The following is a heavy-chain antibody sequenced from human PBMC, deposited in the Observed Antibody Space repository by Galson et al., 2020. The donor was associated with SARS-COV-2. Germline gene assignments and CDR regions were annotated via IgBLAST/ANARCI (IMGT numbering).Heavy chain of an antibody. Sequence: GESLKISCAVSGLIVSRNYMSWVRQAPGKGLEWVSIIYADGRTYYSDSVKGRFTISRHTSENTLYLQMNSLRVEDTAVYYCAREQLVDALDIWGLGTMVTVSS. V-gene: IGHV3-53*04. CDR2: IYADGRT. CDR3: AREQLVDALDI. D-gene: IGHD6-13*01. J-gene: IGHJ3*02. CDR1: GLIVSRNY.